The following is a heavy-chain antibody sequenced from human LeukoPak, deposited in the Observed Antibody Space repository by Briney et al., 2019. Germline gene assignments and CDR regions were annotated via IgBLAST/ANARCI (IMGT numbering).Heavy chain of an antibody. D-gene: IGHD6-19*01. V-gene: IGHV3-30*18. CDR3: AKLPGIAVAGTDY. J-gene: IGHJ4*02. CDR1: GCTFSSYG. CDR2: ISYDGSNK. Sequence: GGSLRLSCAVSGCTFSSYGMHWVRQAPGKGLGWVAVISYDGSNKYYADSVKGRFTISRDNSKNTLYLQMNSLRAEDTAVYYCAKLPGIAVAGTDYWGQGTLVTVSS.